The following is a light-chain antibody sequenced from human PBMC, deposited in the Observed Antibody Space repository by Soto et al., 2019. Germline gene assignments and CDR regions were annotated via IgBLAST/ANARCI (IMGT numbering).Light chain of an antibody. CDR2: GAS. CDR1: LSVSTY. V-gene: IGKV3-11*01. Sequence: EVVLTQSPATLSLSPGERATLSCRASLSVSTYLACYQQKPGQAPRLLIYGASNRATGIPARFSGGGSGTDFTLTISSLEPEAFAVYYCQQCHSGWTFGHGTKVEIK. CDR3: QQCHSGWT. J-gene: IGKJ1*01.